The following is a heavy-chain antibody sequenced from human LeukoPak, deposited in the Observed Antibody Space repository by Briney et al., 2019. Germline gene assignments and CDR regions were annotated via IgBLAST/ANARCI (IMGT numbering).Heavy chain of an antibody. J-gene: IGHJ3*02. CDR1: GGSISSSNW. CDR3: AGPYYYDSSGYFDAFDI. CDR2: IYHSGST. D-gene: IGHD3-22*01. V-gene: IGHV4-4*02. Sequence: SETLSLTCAVSGGSISSSNWWSWVRQPPGKGLEWIGEIYHSGSTNYNPSLKSRVTISVDKSKNQFSLKLSSVTAADTAVYYCAGPYYYDSSGYFDAFDIWGQGTMVTVSS.